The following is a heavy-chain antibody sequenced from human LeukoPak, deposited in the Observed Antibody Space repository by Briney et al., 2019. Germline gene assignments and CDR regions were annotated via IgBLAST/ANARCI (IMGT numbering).Heavy chain of an antibody. CDR2: ISSSSNTI. CDR1: GFSLSSYS. V-gene: IGHV3-48*01. CDR3: ARDINYCTPTLCHRNWFDP. J-gene: IGHJ5*02. D-gene: IGHD2-8*01. Sequence: PGGSLRLSCAASGFSLSSYSMDWLRQTPGKGLEWISYISSSSNTIYYADSVEGRFTISRDNAKNALYLQMNNLRAEDSAVYFCARDINYCTPTLCHRNWFDPWGQGTLVTVSS.